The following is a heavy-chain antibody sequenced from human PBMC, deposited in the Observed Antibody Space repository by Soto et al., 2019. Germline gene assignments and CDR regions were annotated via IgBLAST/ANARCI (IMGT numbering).Heavy chain of an antibody. J-gene: IGHJ4*02. CDR3: ARDRAAGGY. CDR1: GFSFSNYE. CDR2: ISSGGDTI. Sequence: RGSLRLSCAASGFSFSNYEMNWVRQAPGKGLEWVAYISSGGDTIHYADSVRGRFTVSRDNARNSLSLQMNTLRVEDTALYYCARDRAAGGYWGQGTLVTVSS. V-gene: IGHV3-48*03. D-gene: IGHD6-13*01.